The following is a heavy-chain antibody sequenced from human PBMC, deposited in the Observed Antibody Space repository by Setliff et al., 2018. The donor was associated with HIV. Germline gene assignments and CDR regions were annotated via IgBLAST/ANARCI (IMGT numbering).Heavy chain of an antibody. J-gene: IGHJ6*03. CDR1: GYTFTSYG. Sequence: RASVKVSCKASGYTFTSYGISWVRQAPGQGLEWMGWISAYNGNTNYAQKLQGRVTMTTDTSTSTAYMELRSLRSDDTAVYYCARTGAPPKRGGDRRLGYYYYMDVWGKGTTVTVSS. CDR3: ARTGAPPKRGGDRRLGYYYYMDV. D-gene: IGHD7-27*01. V-gene: IGHV1-18*01. CDR2: ISAYNGNT.